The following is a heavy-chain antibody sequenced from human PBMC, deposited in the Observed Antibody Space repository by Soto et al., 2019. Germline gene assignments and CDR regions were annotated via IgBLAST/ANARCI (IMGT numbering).Heavy chain of an antibody. D-gene: IGHD6-19*01. Sequence: ASVKVSCKASGYTFTGYYMHWVRQAPGQGLEWMGWINPNSGGTNYAQKFQGRVTMTRDTSISTAYMELSRLRSDDTAVYYCARAPFESIEVAGSPPLLDNEIDPWGEGTLVPVSP. CDR3: ARAPFESIEVAGSPPLLDNEIDP. CDR1: GYTFTGYY. V-gene: IGHV1-2*02. CDR2: INPNSGGT. J-gene: IGHJ5*02.